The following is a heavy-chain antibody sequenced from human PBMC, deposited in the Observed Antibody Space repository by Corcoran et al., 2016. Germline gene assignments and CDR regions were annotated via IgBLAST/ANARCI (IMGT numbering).Heavy chain of an antibody. V-gene: IGHV1-46*01. Sequence: QVQLVQSGAEVKKPGASVKVSCKASGYTFTSYYMHWVRQAPGQGLEWMGIINPSGGSTSYAQKFQGRVTMTRDTSTSTVYMELSSLSSEDTAVYYCAREGVLGLYFQHWGQGTLVTVSS. CDR1: GYTFTSYY. CDR2: INPSGGST. J-gene: IGHJ1*01. D-gene: IGHD3-10*01. CDR3: AREGVLGLYFQH.